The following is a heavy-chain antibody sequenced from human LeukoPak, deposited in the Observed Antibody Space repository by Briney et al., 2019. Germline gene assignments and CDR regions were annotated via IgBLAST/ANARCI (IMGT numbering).Heavy chain of an antibody. J-gene: IGHJ4*02. D-gene: IGHD5-18*01. Sequence: GGSLRLSCAASGFTFSSYGMHWVRQAPGKGLEWVAFIRYDGSNKYYADSVKGRFTISRDNSKNTLYLQMSSLRAEDTAVYYCAREGGLQLWGFGYWGQGTLVTVSS. CDR1: GFTFSSYG. V-gene: IGHV3-30*02. CDR2: IRYDGSNK. CDR3: AREGGLQLWGFGY.